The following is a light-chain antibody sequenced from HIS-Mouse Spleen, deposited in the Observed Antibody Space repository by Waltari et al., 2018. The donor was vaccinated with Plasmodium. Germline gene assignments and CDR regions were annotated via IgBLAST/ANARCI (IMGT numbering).Light chain of an antibody. CDR2: AAS. CDR1: QSISSY. V-gene: IGKV1-39*01. J-gene: IGKJ1*01. CDR3: QQSYSTWT. Sequence: DIHMTQSPSPLSASVVHRATITCRASQSISSYLNWYQQKPGKAPKLLIYAASSLQSGVPSRFSGSGSGTDFTLTISSLQPEYFATYYGQQSYSTWTFGQGTKVEIK.